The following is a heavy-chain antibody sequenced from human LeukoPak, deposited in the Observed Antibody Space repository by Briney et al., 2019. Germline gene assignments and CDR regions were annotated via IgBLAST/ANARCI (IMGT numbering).Heavy chain of an antibody. Sequence: GASVKVSCKASGGTFNSYAISWVRQAPGQGLEWMGGIIPMSDTANYPQKFRGRLTITADIPTSTVYMELSSLRSEDTAVYYCASSKAPRRYFDWLFFWGQGTLVTVSS. J-gene: IGHJ4*02. V-gene: IGHV1-69*06. CDR1: GGTFNSYA. D-gene: IGHD3-9*01. CDR2: IIPMSDTA. CDR3: ASSKAPRRYFDWLFF.